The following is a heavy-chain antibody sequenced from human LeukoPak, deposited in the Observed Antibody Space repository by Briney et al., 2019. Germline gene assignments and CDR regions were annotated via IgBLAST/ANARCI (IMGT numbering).Heavy chain of an antibody. D-gene: IGHD4-17*01. CDR3: ARDSPYGDYGPGGWFDP. J-gene: IGHJ5*02. V-gene: IGHV1-18*01. CDR2: INPYNGNT. Sequence: ASVKVSCKASGYTFTSYGISWVRQAPGQGLEWMGWINPYNGNTNYAQKLQGRVTMTTDTSTSTAYMELRSLRSDDTAVYYCARDSPYGDYGPGGWFDPWGQGTLVTVSS. CDR1: GYTFTSYG.